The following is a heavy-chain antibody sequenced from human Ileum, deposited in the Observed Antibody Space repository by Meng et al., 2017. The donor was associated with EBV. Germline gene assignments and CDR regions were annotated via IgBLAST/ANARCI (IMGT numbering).Heavy chain of an antibody. D-gene: IGHD3-22*01. V-gene: IGHV4-28*01. CDR1: GYSIRSTNW. CDR3: ARNVPGTSAYYD. J-gene: IGHJ4*02. Sequence: QVQLQESGPGLVKPSATLSLTCAVSGYSIRSTNWWGWIRQPPGKGLEWIGYIYYSGSTSYNPSLKSRVTMSVDTSKNQFSLNLNSVTAVDTAVYYCARNVPGTSAYYDWGQGTLVTVSS. CDR2: IYYSGST.